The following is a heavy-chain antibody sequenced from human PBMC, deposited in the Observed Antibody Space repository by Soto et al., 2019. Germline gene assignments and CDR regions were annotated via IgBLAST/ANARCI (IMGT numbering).Heavy chain of an antibody. V-gene: IGHV3-30*18. D-gene: IGHD6-13*01. CDR1: GFTFSNYG. CDR2: ISYDGSSK. CDR3: AKDDGSTWSMFYSYYGVDV. J-gene: IGHJ6*02. Sequence: VPLVESGGGVVQPGRSLRLSCAASGFTFSNYGIHWVRQAPGKGLEWVAVISYDGSSKDYADSVKGRFTISRDNSKNTLYLQMNSLTIEDTAVYYCAKDDGSTWSMFYSYYGVDVWGQGTTVTVSS.